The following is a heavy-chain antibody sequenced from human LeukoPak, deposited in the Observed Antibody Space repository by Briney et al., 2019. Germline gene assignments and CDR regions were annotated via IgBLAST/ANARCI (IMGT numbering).Heavy chain of an antibody. CDR1: GFTFSSYA. Sequence: PGGSLRLSCAASGFTFSSYAMHWVRQAPGKGLEWVAVISYDGSNKYYADSVKGRFTISRDNSKNTLYLQMNSLRAEDTAVYYCARAAVPYSSTSPNGYWGQGTLVTVSS. CDR3: ARAAVPYSSTSPNGY. CDR2: ISYDGSNK. J-gene: IGHJ4*02. V-gene: IGHV3-30-3*01. D-gene: IGHD6-13*01.